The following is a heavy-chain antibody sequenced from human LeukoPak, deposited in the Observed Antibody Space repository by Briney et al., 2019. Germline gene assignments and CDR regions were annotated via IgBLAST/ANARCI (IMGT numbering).Heavy chain of an antibody. CDR1: GYTFTSYG. CDR2: ISAYNGST. CDR3: ARVRAGPADQDIVVVPAAMRFDP. Sequence: GASVKVSCKASGYTFTSYGISWVRQAPGQGLEWMGWISAYNGSTNYAQKLQGRVTMTTDTSTSTAYMELRSLGSDDTAVYYCARVRAGPADQDIVVVPAAMRFDPWGQGTLVTVSS. V-gene: IGHV1-18*01. D-gene: IGHD2-2*01. J-gene: IGHJ5*02.